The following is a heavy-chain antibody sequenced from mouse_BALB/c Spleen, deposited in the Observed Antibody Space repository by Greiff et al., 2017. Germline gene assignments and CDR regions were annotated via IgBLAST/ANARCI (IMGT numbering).Heavy chain of an antibody. CDR3: GRVWSSYYYAMDY. V-gene: IGHV5-6-3*01. Sequence: EVKLVESGGGLVQPGGSLKLSCAASGFTFSSYGMSWVRQTPDKRLELVATINSNGGSTYYPDSVKGRFTISRDNAKNTLYLQMSSLKSEDTAMYYCGRVWSSYYYAMDYWGQGTSVTVSS. J-gene: IGHJ4*01. CDR2: INSNGGST. CDR1: GFTFSSYG. D-gene: IGHD2-10*02.